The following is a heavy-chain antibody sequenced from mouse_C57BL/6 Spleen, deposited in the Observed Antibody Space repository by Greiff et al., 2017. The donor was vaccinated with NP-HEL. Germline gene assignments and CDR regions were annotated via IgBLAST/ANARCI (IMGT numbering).Heavy chain of an antibody. J-gene: IGHJ4*01. D-gene: IGHD1-1*01. CDR3: ARGGYYGSRGDYDMDY. CDR1: GFTFSDYG. Sequence: EVMLVESGGGLVKPGGSLKLSCAASGFTFSDYGMHWVRQSPEKGLAWVAYISRGSSTSYYADTVQGRFTISRDNSKNTLFLQMSSRRSEDTAMYDCARGGYYGSRGDYDMDYWGKGTSVTVSS. CDR2: ISRGSSTS. V-gene: IGHV5-17*01.